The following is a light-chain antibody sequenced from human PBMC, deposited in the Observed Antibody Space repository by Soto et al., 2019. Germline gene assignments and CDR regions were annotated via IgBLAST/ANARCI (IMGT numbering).Light chain of an antibody. J-gene: IGLJ1*01. V-gene: IGLV2-11*01. CDR2: EVF. CDR1: SSDVGGYNY. Sequence: QSVLTQPRSVSGSPGQSVTISCTGTSSDVGGYNYVSWYQQNPGKAPKLMIYEVFNRPSGVSGRFSGSKSGNTASLTISGLQAEDEGDYYCLSYTGSSARIFGTGTKLTVL. CDR3: LSYTGSSARI.